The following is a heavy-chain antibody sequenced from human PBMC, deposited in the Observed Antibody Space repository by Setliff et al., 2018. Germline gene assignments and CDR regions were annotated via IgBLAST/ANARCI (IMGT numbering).Heavy chain of an antibody. CDR3: ARVIPYYFDS. Sequence: KVSCKASGYTFTSYAMNWVRQAPGQGLERMGWIHTNTGNPTYAQGFTGRFVFSLDTSVSTAYLQITSLKAEDTAVYYCARVIPYYFDSWGQGTLVTVSS. CDR2: IHTNTGNP. CDR1: GYTFTSYA. J-gene: IGHJ4*02. V-gene: IGHV7-4-1*02.